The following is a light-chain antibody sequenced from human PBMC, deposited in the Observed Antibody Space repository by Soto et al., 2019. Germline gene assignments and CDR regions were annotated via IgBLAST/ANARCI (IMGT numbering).Light chain of an antibody. CDR3: QQRSNWPRT. Sequence: EIVLIQSPATLSLYQGERATLSCRASQSVGSYLAWYQHKPGQAPRLLISDASNRATGIPARFSGGGSGTDFTLTISSLEPEDFAVYYCQQRSNWPRTFGQGAKVDIK. V-gene: IGKV3-11*01. CDR1: QSVGSY. CDR2: DAS. J-gene: IGKJ1*01.